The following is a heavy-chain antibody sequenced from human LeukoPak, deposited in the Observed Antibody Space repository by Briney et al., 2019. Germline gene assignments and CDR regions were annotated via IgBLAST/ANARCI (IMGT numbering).Heavy chain of an antibody. J-gene: IGHJ6*02. CDR3: AKATVRGVVPAAIYYGMDV. CDR1: GFTFSTYW. CDR2: IKQDGSEK. D-gene: IGHD2-2*01. Sequence: GGSLRLSCAASGFTFSTYWMSWVRQAPGTGLEWVASIKQDGSEKSYVDSVKGRFTISRDNAKNSLYLQMNSLRAEDTAVYYCAKATVRGVVPAAIYYGMDVWGQGTTVTVSS. V-gene: IGHV3-7*01.